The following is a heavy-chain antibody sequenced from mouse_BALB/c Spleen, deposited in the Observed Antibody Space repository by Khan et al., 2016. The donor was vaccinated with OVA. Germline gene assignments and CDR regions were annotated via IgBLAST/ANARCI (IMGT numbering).Heavy chain of an antibody. V-gene: IGHV5-15*02. Sequence: EVELVESGGGLVQPGGSRKLSCAASGFTFCDYGMAWVRQAPGKGPEWVAFISDLAYSIYYADTVTGRFTISRENVKNTLYLEMSSLRSEDTAMYYCARGGGTAPFAYWGQGTLVTVSA. CDR2: ISDLAYSI. CDR3: ARGGGTAPFAY. D-gene: IGHD1-2*01. CDR1: GFTFCDYG. J-gene: IGHJ3*01.